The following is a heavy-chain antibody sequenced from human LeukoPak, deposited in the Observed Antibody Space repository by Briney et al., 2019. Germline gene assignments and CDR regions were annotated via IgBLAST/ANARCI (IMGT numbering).Heavy chain of an antibody. V-gene: IGHV3-21*01. D-gene: IGHD4-17*01. J-gene: IGHJ4*02. CDR3: ARDYGDYGTSFDY. CDR1: GFTFSSYS. Sequence: PGGSLRLSCAASGFTFSSYSMNWVRQAPGKGLEWVSSISSSSSYIYCADSVKGRFTISRDNAKNSLYLQMNSLRAEDTAVYYCARDYGDYGTSFDYWGQGTLVTVSS. CDR2: ISSSSSYI.